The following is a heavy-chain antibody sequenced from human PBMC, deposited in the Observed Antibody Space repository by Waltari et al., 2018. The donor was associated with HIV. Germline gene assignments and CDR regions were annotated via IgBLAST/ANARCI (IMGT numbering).Heavy chain of an antibody. J-gene: IGHJ3*02. D-gene: IGHD3-22*01. CDR2: IYYSGST. Sequence: QVQLQESGPGLVKPSEPLSLTCSVPGGSISTYYWSWIRQPPGKGLEWIGYIYYSGSTNYNPSLKSRVTISVDTSKNQFSLKLSSVTAADTAVYYCARHLMPYDSSGGGAFDIWGQGTMVTVSS. V-gene: IGHV4-59*08. CDR1: GGSISTYY. CDR3: ARHLMPYDSSGGGAFDI.